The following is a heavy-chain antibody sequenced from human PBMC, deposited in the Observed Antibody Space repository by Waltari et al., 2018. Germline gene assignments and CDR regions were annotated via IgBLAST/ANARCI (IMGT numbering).Heavy chain of an antibody. D-gene: IGHD4-17*01. J-gene: IGHJ4*02. CDR3: ARSDYGDYGID. V-gene: IGHV3-53*01. CDR1: GFTVSSSY. CDR2: IYSGGNT. Sequence: EVQLVESGGGLIQPGGSLRLSCAASGFTVSSSYMRWVRQAPGKGLEWVSVIYSGGNTYYADSVKGRFTISRDSSKNTLYLQMNSLRAEDTAFYYCARSDYGDYGIDWGQGTLVTVSS.